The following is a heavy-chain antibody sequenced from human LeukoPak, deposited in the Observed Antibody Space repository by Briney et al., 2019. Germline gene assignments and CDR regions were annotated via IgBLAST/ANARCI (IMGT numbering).Heavy chain of an antibody. V-gene: IGHV3-23*01. Sequence: GGSLRLSCAASGFTFVSYAMSWVRQAPGKGLEWVSAITNSGKDTYYADSVKGRFTFSRDISKNTLYLHMNSLRADDTAVYYCAKAGYGEYGFDSWGQGTLVTVSS. CDR3: AKAGYGEYGFDS. CDR1: GFTFVSYA. CDR2: ITNSGKDT. D-gene: IGHD4-17*01. J-gene: IGHJ4*02.